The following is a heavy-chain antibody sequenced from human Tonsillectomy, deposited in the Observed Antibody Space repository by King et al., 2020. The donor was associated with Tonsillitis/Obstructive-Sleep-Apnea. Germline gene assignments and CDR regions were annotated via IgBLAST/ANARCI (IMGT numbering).Heavy chain of an antibody. CDR1: GFTVSSNY. D-gene: IGHD3-16*01. V-gene: IGHV3-66*01. CDR3: ARDPRRGSYGFDY. Sequence: VQLVESGGGLVQPGGSLRLSCAASGFTVSSNYMSGVRQAPGKGLAWVSVIYSGGSTYYADAVKGRFTLSRDNPKNPLYLQMNSLRAEDTAVYYCARDPRRGSYGFDYWGQGTLVTVSS. CDR2: IYSGGST. J-gene: IGHJ4*02.